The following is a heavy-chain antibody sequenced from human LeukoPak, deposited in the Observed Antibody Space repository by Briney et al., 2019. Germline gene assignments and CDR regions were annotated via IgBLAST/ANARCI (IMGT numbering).Heavy chain of an antibody. CDR1: GFTFSSYS. D-gene: IGHD6-13*01. J-gene: IGHJ3*02. Sequence: GGSLRLSCAASGFTFSSYSMNWVRQAPGKGLEWVSSISSSSSYIYYADSVKGRFTISRDNAKNSLYLQMNSLRAEDTAVYYCARADIAAAGTNDAFDIWGQGTMVTVSS. V-gene: IGHV3-21*01. CDR3: ARADIAAAGTNDAFDI. CDR2: ISSSSSYI.